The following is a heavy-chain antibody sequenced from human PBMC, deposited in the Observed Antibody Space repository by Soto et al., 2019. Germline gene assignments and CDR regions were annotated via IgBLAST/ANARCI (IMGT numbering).Heavy chain of an antibody. J-gene: IGHJ6*02. Sequence: GGSLRLSCAASGFTFSSYSMNWVRQAPGKGLEWVSYISSSSSTIYYADSVKGRFTISSDNAKNSLYLQMNSLGDEDTAVYYCARVDSSSLANYYGMDVWGQGTTVTVSS. CDR3: ARVDSSSLANYYGMDV. CDR2: ISSSSSTI. CDR1: GFTFSSYS. D-gene: IGHD6-13*01. V-gene: IGHV3-48*02.